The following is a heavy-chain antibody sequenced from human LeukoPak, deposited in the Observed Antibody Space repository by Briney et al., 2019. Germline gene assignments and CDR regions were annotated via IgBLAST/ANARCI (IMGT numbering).Heavy chain of an antibody. V-gene: IGHV1-69*13. Sequence: SVKVSCKASGGTFSSYAISWVRQAPGQGLEWMGGIIPIFGTANYAQKFQGRVTVTADESTSTAYMELSSLRSEDTAVYYCARLYCSSTSCRGPFDPWGQGTLVTVSS. CDR1: GGTFSSYA. D-gene: IGHD2-2*01. J-gene: IGHJ5*02. CDR2: IIPIFGTA. CDR3: ARLYCSSTSCRGPFDP.